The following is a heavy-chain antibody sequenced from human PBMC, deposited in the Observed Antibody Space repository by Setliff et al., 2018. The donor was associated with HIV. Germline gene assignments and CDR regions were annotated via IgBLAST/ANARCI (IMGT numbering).Heavy chain of an antibody. Sequence: SETLSLTCTVSGGSISSSSYYWGWIRQPPGKGLEWIGSIYYSGSTNYNPSLKSRVTISVDTSKNQFSLKLSSVTAADTAVYYCARGVVVTATYYFDYWGQGTLVTVSS. V-gene: IGHV4-39*07. CDR1: GGSISSSSYY. CDR3: ARGVVVTATYYFDY. J-gene: IGHJ4*02. D-gene: IGHD2-21*02. CDR2: IYYSGST.